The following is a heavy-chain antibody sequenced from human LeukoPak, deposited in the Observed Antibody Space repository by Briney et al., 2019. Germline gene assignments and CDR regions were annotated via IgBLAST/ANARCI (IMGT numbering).Heavy chain of an antibody. D-gene: IGHD3-16*01. Sequence: PGGSLRLSCAASGLTFSDSAIHWVRQASGKGLEWVGRIRGEGFSDPPAYAASVKDRFTISRDDSESTAYLQMNSLKAEDTAVYYCTVPQSGGNWFDPWGPGTQVTVSS. V-gene: IGHV3-73*01. CDR1: GLTFSDSA. J-gene: IGHJ5*02. CDR3: TVPQSGGNWFDP. CDR2: IRGEGFSDPP.